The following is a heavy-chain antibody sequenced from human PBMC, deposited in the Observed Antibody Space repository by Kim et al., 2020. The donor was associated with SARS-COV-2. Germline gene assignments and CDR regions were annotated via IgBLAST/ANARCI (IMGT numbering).Heavy chain of an antibody. CDR2: INHSGST. Sequence: SETLSLTCAVYGGSFSGYYWSWIRQPPGKGLEWIGEINHSGSTNYNPSLKSRVTISVDTSKNQFSLKLSSVTAADTAVYYCARGGVLGYCSGGSCYYYYYYGMDVWGQGTTVTVSS. CDR3: ARGGVLGYCSGGSCYYYYYYGMDV. J-gene: IGHJ6*02. D-gene: IGHD2-15*01. CDR1: GGSFSGYY. V-gene: IGHV4-34*01.